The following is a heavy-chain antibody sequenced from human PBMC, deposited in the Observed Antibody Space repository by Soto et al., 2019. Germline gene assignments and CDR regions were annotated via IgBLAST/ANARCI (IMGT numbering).Heavy chain of an antibody. J-gene: IGHJ6*02. CDR1: GYTLTELS. Sequence: ASVKVSCTVSGYTLTELSMHWVRQAPGKGLEWMGGFDPEDGETIYAQKFQGRVTMTEDTSTDTAYMELSSLRSEDTAVYYCATVRGTGTTHSAHYYYYGMDVWGQGTTVTSP. CDR2: FDPEDGET. CDR3: ATVRGTGTTHSAHYYYYGMDV. D-gene: IGHD1-7*01. V-gene: IGHV1-24*01.